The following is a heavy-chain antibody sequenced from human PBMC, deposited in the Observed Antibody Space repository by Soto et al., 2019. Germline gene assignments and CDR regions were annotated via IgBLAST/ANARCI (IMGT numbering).Heavy chain of an antibody. CDR2: IYYSGST. CDR3: ARNRRSSWYYYYYGMDV. Sequence: SETLSLTCSVSGDSISDSSYYWGWIRQPPGKGLEWIGTIYYSGSTNYNPSLKSRVTISVDTSKNQFSLKLSSVTAADTAVYYCARNRRSSWYYYYYGMDVWGQGTTVTVSS. J-gene: IGHJ6*02. D-gene: IGHD6-13*01. CDR1: GDSISDSSYY. V-gene: IGHV4-39*07.